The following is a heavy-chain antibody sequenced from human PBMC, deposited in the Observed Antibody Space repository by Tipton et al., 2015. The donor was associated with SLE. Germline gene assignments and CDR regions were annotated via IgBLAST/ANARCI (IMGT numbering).Heavy chain of an antibody. V-gene: IGHV5-51*01. J-gene: IGHJ2*01. D-gene: IGHD6-13*01. CDR2: IYPGDSDT. CDR1: GYSFTSYW. CDR3: ARPVLSSSWFRYFDL. Sequence: QSGAEVKKPGESLKISCKGSGYSFTSYWIGWVRQMPGKGLEWMGIIYPGDSDTRYSPSFQGQATISADKSIGTAYLQWSSLKASDPAIYYCARPVLSSSWFRYFDLWGRGTLVTVSS.